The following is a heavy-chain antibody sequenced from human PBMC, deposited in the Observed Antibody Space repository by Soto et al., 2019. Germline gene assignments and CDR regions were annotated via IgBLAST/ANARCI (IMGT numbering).Heavy chain of an antibody. CDR3: AKTGPYYYDSSGYYSNSHFDY. D-gene: IGHD3-22*01. V-gene: IGHV3-23*01. Sequence: LRLSCAASGFTFSSYAMSWVRQAPGKGLEWVSIISGSGGSTYYADSVKGRFIISRDNSKNTLYLQMNSLRAEDTAVYYCAKTGPYYYDSSGYYSNSHFDYWGQGTLVTVSS. J-gene: IGHJ4*02. CDR1: GFTFSSYA. CDR2: ISGSGGST.